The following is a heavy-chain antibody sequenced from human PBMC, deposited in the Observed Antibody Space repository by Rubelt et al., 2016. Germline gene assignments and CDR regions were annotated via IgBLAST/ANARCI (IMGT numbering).Heavy chain of an antibody. J-gene: IGHJ4*02. CDR3: ARVARIVAGTLQPSINS. CDR2: IYHSGST. D-gene: IGHD6-19*01. V-gene: IGHV4-34*01. CDR1: GGSFSGYY. Sequence: QVQLQQWGAGLLKPSETLSLTCAVYGGSFSGYYWSWIRQPPGKGLEWIGDIYHSGSTYYNPSLKSRVTISVDTSKNQFSLKRSSVTAADTAVYYGARVARIVAGTLQPSINSWGQGTLVTVSS.